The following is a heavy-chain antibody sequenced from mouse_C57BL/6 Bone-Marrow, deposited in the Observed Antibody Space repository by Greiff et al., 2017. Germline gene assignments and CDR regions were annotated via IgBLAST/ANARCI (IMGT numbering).Heavy chain of an antibody. V-gene: IGHV5-4*03. Sequence: EVKLMESGGGLVKPGGSLKLSCAASGFTFSSYAMSWVRQTPEKRLEWVATISDGGSYTYYPDNVKGRFTISRDNAKNNLYLQMSHLKSEDTAMYDCARARLRYWYFDVGGTGTTGTVSS. CDR2: ISDGGSYT. J-gene: IGHJ1*03. D-gene: IGHD2-4*01. CDR1: GFTFSSYA. CDR3: ARARLRYWYFDV.